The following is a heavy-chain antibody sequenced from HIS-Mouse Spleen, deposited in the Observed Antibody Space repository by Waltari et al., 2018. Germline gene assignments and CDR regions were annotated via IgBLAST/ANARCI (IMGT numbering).Heavy chain of an antibody. CDR1: GGSFSGYY. Sequence: QVQLQQWGAGLLKPSETLSLTCAVYGGSFSGYYWSWARQPPGKGRGWLGEINQSGSTNYTPHLNDRVTISVDTSKNQFSLKLSSVTAADTAVYYCARVNWNLTGFDYWGQGTLVTVSS. D-gene: IGHD1-20*01. V-gene: IGHV4-34*01. CDR2: INQSGST. J-gene: IGHJ4*02. CDR3: ARVNWNLTGFDY.